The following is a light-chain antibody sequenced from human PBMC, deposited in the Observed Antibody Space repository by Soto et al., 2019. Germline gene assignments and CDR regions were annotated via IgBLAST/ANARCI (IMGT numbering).Light chain of an antibody. CDR2: DGS. V-gene: IGKV3-20*01. Sequence: LVLTQSPGTLSLSPGETATLSCRASQSVSNIYLGWYQQKPGQAPRLLIFDGSSRATGIPDRFSGSGSGTDFSLTISRLDPEDFAVYYCQQYSSSPITFGQGTRLEIK. J-gene: IGKJ5*01. CDR3: QQYSSSPIT. CDR1: QSVSNIY.